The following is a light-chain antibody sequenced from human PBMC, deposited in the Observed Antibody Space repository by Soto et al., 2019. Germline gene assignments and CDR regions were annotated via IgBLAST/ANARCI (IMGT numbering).Light chain of an antibody. CDR3: QQSYSTPRT. Sequence: HSSFSSSTGDRVTITCRASQSIGSKLNWYQQKQGEAPRLLIYAASSLQGGVPSRFSGSGSGTDFTLTISSLQPEDFATFYCQQSYSTPRTFGQGTKVDIK. CDR1: QSIGSK. CDR2: AAS. J-gene: IGKJ1*01. V-gene: IGKV1-39*01.